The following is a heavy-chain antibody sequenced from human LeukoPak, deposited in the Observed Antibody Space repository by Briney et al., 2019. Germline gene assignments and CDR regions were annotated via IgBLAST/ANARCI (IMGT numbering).Heavy chain of an antibody. Sequence: PSETLSLTCTVSAGSISDYYWTWIRQPPGKGLEWIGYIFYSGNTEYNPSLKSRVTISTDTSKNQFSLTLRSVTAADTAVYYCARTDRHFYGSGSNVKPWPDRMDVWGRGTTVTVSS. D-gene: IGHD3-10*01. J-gene: IGHJ6*02. V-gene: IGHV4-59*03. CDR1: AGSISDYY. CDR3: ARTDRHFYGSGSNVKPWPDRMDV. CDR2: IFYSGNT.